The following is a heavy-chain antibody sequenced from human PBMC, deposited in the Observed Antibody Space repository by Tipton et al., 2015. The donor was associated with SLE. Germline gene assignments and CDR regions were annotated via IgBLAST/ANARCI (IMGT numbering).Heavy chain of an antibody. J-gene: IGHJ4*02. V-gene: IGHV4-34*01. D-gene: IGHD3-3*01. CDR3: ARRDPLIWRYFDY. CDR1: GFMFSNYG. CDR2: IHQSGST. Sequence: LRLSCAASGFMFSNYGMNWVRQPPGKGLEWIGEIHQSGSTNYNPPLKSRVSLSVDTSKKQFSLNLSSLTAADTAVYYCARRDPLIWRYFDYWGQGSLVTVSS.